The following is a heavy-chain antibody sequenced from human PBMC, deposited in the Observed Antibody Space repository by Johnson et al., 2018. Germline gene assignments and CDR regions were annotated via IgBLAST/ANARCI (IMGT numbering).Heavy chain of an antibody. J-gene: IGHJ6*02. CDR1: GFNFSNYV. CDR2: IWYDGSKK. D-gene: IGHD3-10*01. V-gene: IGHV3-33*01. CDR3: ARDNPDMVSETNYYYYGMDV. Sequence: QVQLVQSGGGVVQPGRSLRLSCAASGFNFSNYVMHWVRQAPGKGLEWMAIIWYDGSKKFYEGSVKGRFTISRDNSKNTLYLQINSLSAEDTAVYYCARDNPDMVSETNYYYYGMDVWGQGTTVTVSS.